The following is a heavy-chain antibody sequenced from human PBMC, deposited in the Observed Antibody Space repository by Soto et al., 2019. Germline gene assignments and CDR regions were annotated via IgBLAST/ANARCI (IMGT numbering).Heavy chain of an antibody. D-gene: IGHD1-1*01. Sequence: SETLSLTCTVSGASISGFYWSWIRTSAGKGLEWIGRIYATGTTDYNPSLKSRVMTSVDTSKKQFSLKLRSVTAADTAVYYCVRDGTRTLRDWFDPWGQGIAVTVS. CDR1: GASISGFY. CDR3: VRDGTRTLRDWFDP. J-gene: IGHJ5*02. CDR2: IYATGTT. V-gene: IGHV4-4*07.